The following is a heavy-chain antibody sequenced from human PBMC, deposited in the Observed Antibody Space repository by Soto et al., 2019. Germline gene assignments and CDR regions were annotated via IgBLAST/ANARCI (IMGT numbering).Heavy chain of an antibody. D-gene: IGHD2-15*01. Sequence: QLQLQESGSGLVKPSQTLSLTCAVSGGSISSGGYSRSWIRQPPGKGLEWIGYIYHSGSTYYNPSLKSRVTISVDRSKNQFSLKLSSVTAADTAVYYCARSVWGNCSGGSCYSGLVFDYWGQGTLVTVSS. V-gene: IGHV4-30-2*01. CDR1: GGSISSGGYS. CDR3: ARSVWGNCSGGSCYSGLVFDY. J-gene: IGHJ4*02. CDR2: IYHSGST.